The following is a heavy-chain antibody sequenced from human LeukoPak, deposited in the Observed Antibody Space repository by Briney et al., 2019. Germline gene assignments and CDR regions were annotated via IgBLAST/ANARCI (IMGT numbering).Heavy chain of an antibody. CDR1: GGSISSYY. CDR3: AREVSYYYDSSGYFGS. D-gene: IGHD3-22*01. V-gene: IGHV4-59*12. CDR2: IYYSGST. J-gene: IGHJ4*02. Sequence: SETLSLTCTVSGGSISSYYWSWIRQPPGKGLEWIGYIYYSGSTNYNPSLKSRVTISVDTSKNQFSLKLSSVTAADTAVYYCAREVSYYYDSSGYFGSWGQGTLVTVSS.